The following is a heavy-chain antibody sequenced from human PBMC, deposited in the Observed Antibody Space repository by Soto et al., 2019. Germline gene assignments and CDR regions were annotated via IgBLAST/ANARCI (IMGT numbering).Heavy chain of an antibody. V-gene: IGHV3-74*01. CDR2: INTDGSST. CDR1: GFTFSSYW. J-gene: IGHJ4*02. Sequence: EVQLVESAGGLVQPGGSLRLSCAASGFTFSSYWMHWVRQAPGKGLVWISRINTDGSSTSYVDSVQGRFTISRDNGKNTLFLQMNSLRGEDTAVYYCARRGSGVTRGLHYWGQGTLVTVSS. CDR3: ARRGSGVTRGLHY. D-gene: IGHD2-15*01.